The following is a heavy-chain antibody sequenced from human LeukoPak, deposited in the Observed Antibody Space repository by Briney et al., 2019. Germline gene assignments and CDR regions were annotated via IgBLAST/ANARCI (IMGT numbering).Heavy chain of an antibody. CDR1: GYSFTSYW. V-gene: IGHV5-51*01. CDR3: AREYCSSTSCYVWAFDY. D-gene: IGHD2-2*01. Sequence: GESLKISCKGSGYSFTSYWIGWVRQMPGKGLEWMGIIYPGDSDTRYSPSFQGQVTISADKSISTAYLQWSSLKASDTAMYYCAREYCSSTSCYVWAFDYWGQGTLVTVSS. J-gene: IGHJ4*02. CDR2: IYPGDSDT.